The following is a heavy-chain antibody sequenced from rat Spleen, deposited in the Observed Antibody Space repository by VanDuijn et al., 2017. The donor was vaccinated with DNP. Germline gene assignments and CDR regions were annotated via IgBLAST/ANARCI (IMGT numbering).Heavy chain of an antibody. J-gene: IGHJ2*01. CDR3: TRGSSLPWYRDY. CDR2: ISYDGSST. D-gene: IGHD1-4*01. Sequence: EVQLVESGGGVVQPGRSLKLSCAASGITFSNSGMHWIRQAPTKGLEWVATISYDGSSTYYRDSVKGRFIISRDNAKSTLYLQMDSLRSEDTATYYCTRGSSLPWYRDYWGQGVLVTVSS. CDR1: GITFSNSG. V-gene: IGHV5-29*01.